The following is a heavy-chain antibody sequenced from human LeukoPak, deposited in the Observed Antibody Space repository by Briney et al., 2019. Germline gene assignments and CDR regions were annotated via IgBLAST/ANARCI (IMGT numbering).Heavy chain of an antibody. V-gene: IGHV4-59*02. D-gene: IGHD4-17*01. Sequence: SETLSLTCTVFGGSASSYYWNWIRQPPGKGLEWIGYIYYSGRTSYNPSLKSRVSISIDTSKNQFSLKLSSVTAADTAFYYCARSDLYGDYPPGNYWGQGTLVAVSS. CDR3: ARSDLYGDYPPGNY. J-gene: IGHJ4*02. CDR2: IYYSGRT. CDR1: GGSASSYY.